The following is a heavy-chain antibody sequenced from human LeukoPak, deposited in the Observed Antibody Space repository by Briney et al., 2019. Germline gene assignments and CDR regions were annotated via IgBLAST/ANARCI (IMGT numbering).Heavy chain of an antibody. J-gene: IGHJ5*02. V-gene: IGHV3-66*01. CDR1: GFAVNSNY. Sequence: GGSLRLSCAAYGFAVNSNYLSWFRQAPGKGLQWVSVIYYGGNTYYEDSVRGRFTLSSDSSKNTLYLQMDSLGVEDTAVYYCARGMSGFSSYDLWGQGILVIVSS. CDR2: IYYGGNT. CDR3: ARGMSGFSSYDL. D-gene: IGHD5-12*01.